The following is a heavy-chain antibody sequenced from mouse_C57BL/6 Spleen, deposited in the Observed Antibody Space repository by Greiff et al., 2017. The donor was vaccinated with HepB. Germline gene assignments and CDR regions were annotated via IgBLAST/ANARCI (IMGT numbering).Heavy chain of an antibody. CDR1: GYTFTSYW. CDR2: IDPSDSYT. V-gene: IGHV1-69*01. Sequence: VQLQQPGAELVMPGASVKLSCKASGYTFTSYWMHWVKQRPGQGLEWIGEIDPSDSYTNYNQKFKGKSTLTVDKSSSTAYMQLSSLTSEDSAVYYCARCLPYGSSYMDYWGQGTSVTVSS. CDR3: ARCLPYGSSYMDY. D-gene: IGHD1-1*01. J-gene: IGHJ4*01.